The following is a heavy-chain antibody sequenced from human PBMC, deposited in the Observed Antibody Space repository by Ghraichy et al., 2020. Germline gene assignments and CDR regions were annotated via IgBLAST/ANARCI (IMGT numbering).Heavy chain of an antibody. CDR2: ISSSSSYI. J-gene: IGHJ6*02. Sequence: GGSLRLSCAASGFTFSSYSMNWVRQAPGKGLEWVSSISSSSSYIYYADSVKGRFTISRDNAKNSLYLQMNSLRAEDTAVYHCARLSLHCSGGSCYSYYYYGMDVWGQGTTVTVSS. V-gene: IGHV3-21*01. CDR1: GFTFSSYS. D-gene: IGHD2-15*01. CDR3: ARLSLHCSGGSCYSYYYYGMDV.